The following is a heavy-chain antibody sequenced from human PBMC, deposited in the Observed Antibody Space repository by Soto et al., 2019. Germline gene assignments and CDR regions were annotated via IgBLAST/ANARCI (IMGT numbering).Heavy chain of an antibody. V-gene: IGHV3-21*01. CDR2: ISKSDYT. J-gene: IGHJ4*01. CDR1: GFAFNNYG. D-gene: IGHD2-2*01. Sequence: GGSLRLSCTVSGFAFNNYGINWVRQAPGKGLEWVSSISKSDYTYYSDSVKGRFTISRDNAKNSVSLQMNTLRVEDTAVYYCARADRIKIPALSDFWCQGTLLTVSS. CDR3: ARADRIKIPALSDF.